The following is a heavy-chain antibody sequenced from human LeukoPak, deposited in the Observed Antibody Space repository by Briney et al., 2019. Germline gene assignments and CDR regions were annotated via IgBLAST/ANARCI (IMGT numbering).Heavy chain of an antibody. CDR1: GFIFSHYG. Sequence: GESLKISCEASGFIFSHYGMHWVRQAPGKGLEWVAVIWSDGSNRFYAGSVKGRFTISRDNSQNTVFLQMDSLRAEDTAMYYCARDAQRGFDYSNSLKYWGHGTLVTVSS. CDR3: ARDAQRGFDYSNSLKY. J-gene: IGHJ4*01. D-gene: IGHD4-11*01. CDR2: IWSDGSNR. V-gene: IGHV3-33*01.